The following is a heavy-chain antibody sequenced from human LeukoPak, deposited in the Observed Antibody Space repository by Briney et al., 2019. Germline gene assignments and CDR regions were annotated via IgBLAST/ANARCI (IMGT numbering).Heavy chain of an antibody. Sequence: GGSLRLSCAASGFTFSSYSMNWVRQAPGKGLEWVSAISGSGGSTYYADSVKGRFTISRDNSKNTLYLQMNSLRAEDTAVYYCAKVSMRRDYFDYWGQGTLVTVSS. V-gene: IGHV3-23*01. CDR1: GFTFSSYS. CDR3: AKVSMRRDYFDY. J-gene: IGHJ4*02. CDR2: ISGSGGST.